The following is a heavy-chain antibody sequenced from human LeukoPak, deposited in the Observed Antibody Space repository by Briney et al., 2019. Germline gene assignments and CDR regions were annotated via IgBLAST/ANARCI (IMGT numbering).Heavy chain of an antibody. J-gene: IGHJ4*02. CDR2: TNQDGSEQ. V-gene: IGHV3-7*05. Sequence: PGGSLRLSCAASGFTFSSYWMSWVRQAPGRGLEWVANTNQDGSEQYYVDSVKGRFTISRDNGKSSLYLQMDSLRAEDTAVYYCARDYGGNSIDYWGQGTLVTVSS. D-gene: IGHD4-23*01. CDR1: GFTFSSYW. CDR3: ARDYGGNSIDY.